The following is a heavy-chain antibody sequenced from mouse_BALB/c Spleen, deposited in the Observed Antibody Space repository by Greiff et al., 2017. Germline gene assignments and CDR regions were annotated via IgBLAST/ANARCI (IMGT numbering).Heavy chain of an antibody. CDR1: GYTFSSYW. V-gene: IGHV1-9*01. D-gene: IGHD1-1*01. Sequence: QVQLQQSGAELMKPGASVKISCKATGYTFSSYWIEWVKQRPGHGLEWIGEILPGSGSTNYNEKFKGKATFTADTSSNTAYMQLSSLTSEDSAVYYCARWSITTVVEDAMDYWGQGTSVTVSS. CDR2: ILPGSGST. J-gene: IGHJ4*01. CDR3: ARWSITTVVEDAMDY.